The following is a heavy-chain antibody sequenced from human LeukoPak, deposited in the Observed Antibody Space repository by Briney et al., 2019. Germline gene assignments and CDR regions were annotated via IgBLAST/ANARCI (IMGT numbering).Heavy chain of an antibody. J-gene: IGHJ5*02. CDR2: ISGAAGGI. Sequence: GGSLRLSCAASGFTFRDEAMSWVRQAPGKELDWVSSISGAAGGIYYADSVRGRFTISRDNSKNTLYLQMNSLGVGDTAVYYCVKNGARSGWYAEFASWGQGTLVTVSS. D-gene: IGHD6-19*01. CDR1: GFTFRDEA. CDR3: VKNGARSGWYAEFAS. V-gene: IGHV3-23*01.